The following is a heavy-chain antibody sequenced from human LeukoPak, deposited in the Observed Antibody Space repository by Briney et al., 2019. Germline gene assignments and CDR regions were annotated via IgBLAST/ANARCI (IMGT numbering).Heavy chain of an antibody. CDR3: ARGRMTPRSNWFDP. Sequence: ASVKVSCKASGYTFTSYDINWVRQATGQGLEWMGWMNPNSGNTGYARKFQGRVTMTRNTSISTAYMELSSLRSEDTAVYYCARGRMTPRSNWFDPWGQGTLVTVSS. CDR2: MNPNSGNT. J-gene: IGHJ5*02. CDR1: GYTFTSYD. D-gene: IGHD2-8*01. V-gene: IGHV1-8*01.